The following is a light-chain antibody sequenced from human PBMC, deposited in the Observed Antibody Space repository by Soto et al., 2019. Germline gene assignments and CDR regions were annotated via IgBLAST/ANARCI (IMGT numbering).Light chain of an antibody. CDR2: KAS. CDR1: QGIGNP. CDR3: QHSNSYSEA. V-gene: IGKV1-5*03. J-gene: IGKJ1*01. Sequence: DIQMTQSPSTLSATVRDRVTITCRASQGIGNPFIGWYQKKLGRHPKSVIYKASTLKSGVPSRFSGSVSGTEFNLTIRRLQTDDCATYECQHSNSYSEAFCQWTKVDIK.